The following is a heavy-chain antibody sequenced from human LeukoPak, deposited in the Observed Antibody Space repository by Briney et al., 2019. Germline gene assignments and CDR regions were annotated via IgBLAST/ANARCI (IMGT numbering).Heavy chain of an antibody. CDR1: GGTFSSYA. J-gene: IGHJ4*02. CDR3: ARDNYDSSGYYYPTHY. Sequence: ASVKVSCKASGGTFSSYAISWVRQAPGQGLEWIGGIIPIFGTANYAQKFQGRVTITADESTSTAYMELSSLRSEDTAVYYCARDNYDSSGYYYPTHYWGQGTLVTVSS. D-gene: IGHD3-22*01. V-gene: IGHV1-69*13. CDR2: IIPIFGTA.